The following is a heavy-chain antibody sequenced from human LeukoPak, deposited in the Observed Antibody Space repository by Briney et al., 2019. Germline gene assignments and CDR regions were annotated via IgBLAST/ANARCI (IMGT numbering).Heavy chain of an antibody. V-gene: IGHV4-61*01. CDR3: AGDYRSSGFYYDY. CDR1: GGSISSSSYY. D-gene: IGHD3-22*01. Sequence: SETLSLTCTVSGGSISSSSYYWSWIRQPPGKGLEWIGYIYYSGSTNYNPSLKSRVTISVDTSKNQCSLKLSSVTAADTAVYYCAGDYRSSGFYYDYWGPGTLVTVSS. CDR2: IYYSGST. J-gene: IGHJ4*02.